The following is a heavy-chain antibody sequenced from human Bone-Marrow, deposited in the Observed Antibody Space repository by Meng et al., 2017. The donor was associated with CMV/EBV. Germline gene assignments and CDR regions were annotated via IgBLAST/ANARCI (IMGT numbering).Heavy chain of an antibody. CDR3: ARRTDGGNSR. V-gene: IGHV4-39*01. Sequence: SETLSLTCTVSGGSISSGDYYWGWIRQPPGKGLEWIGSIYYSGSTYYNPSLKSRVTISVDTSKNQFSLKLSSVTAADTAVYYCARRTDGGNSRWGQGTLVTVSS. J-gene: IGHJ4*02. CDR1: GGSISSGDYY. CDR2: IYYSGST. D-gene: IGHD4-23*01.